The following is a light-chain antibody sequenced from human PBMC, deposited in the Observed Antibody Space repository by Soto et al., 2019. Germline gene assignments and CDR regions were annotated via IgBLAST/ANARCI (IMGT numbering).Light chain of an antibody. J-gene: IGKJ1*01. Sequence: EIVMTQSPATLSVSPGERVTLSCRASQSVSTNLAWYQQKPGQAPRVLIYRASTRATGIPPRFTGSGSGTEFNLTISNLQSEDFAVYYCQQYANWPPWTFGQGTKVEIK. CDR3: QQYANWPPWT. CDR2: RAS. V-gene: IGKV3-15*01. CDR1: QSVSTN.